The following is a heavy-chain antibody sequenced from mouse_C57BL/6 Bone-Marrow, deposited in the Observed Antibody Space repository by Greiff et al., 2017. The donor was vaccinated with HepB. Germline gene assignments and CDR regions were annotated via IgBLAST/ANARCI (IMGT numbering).Heavy chain of an antibody. CDR3: ARPSPYYYGSSGGFAY. V-gene: IGHV1-72*01. D-gene: IGHD1-1*01. J-gene: IGHJ3*01. Sequence: KESCKASGYTFTSYWMHWVKQRPGRGLEWIGRIDPNSGGTKYNEKFKSKATLTVDKPSSTAYMQLSSLTSEDSAVYYCARPSPYYYGSSGGFAYWGQGTLVTVSA. CDR2: IDPNSGGT. CDR1: GYTFTSYW.